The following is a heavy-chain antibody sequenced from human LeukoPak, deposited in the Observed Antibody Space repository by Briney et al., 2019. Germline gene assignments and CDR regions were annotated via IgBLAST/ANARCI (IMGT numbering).Heavy chain of an antibody. V-gene: IGHV3-30*02. J-gene: IGHJ4*02. CDR3: AEWKGGGNPAGY. CDR2: IRYDGSNK. Sequence: GGSLRLSCAASGYTFSSYGMQWVRQAPGKGLERVAFIRYDGSNKYYADSVKGRFTISRDNSKNTLYLQMNSLRAEDTAVYYCAEWKGGGNPAGYWGQGTLVTVSS. D-gene: IGHD4-23*01. CDR1: GYTFSSYG.